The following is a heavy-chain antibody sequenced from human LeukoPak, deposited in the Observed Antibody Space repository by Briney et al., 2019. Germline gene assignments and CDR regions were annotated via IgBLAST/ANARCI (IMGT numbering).Heavy chain of an antibody. CDR3: AKDRSGYPFDY. CDR1: GFPFSTYA. J-gene: IGHJ4*02. V-gene: IGHV3-23*01. Sequence: GGSLRLSCAASGFPFSTYAMGWVRQAPGEGLMWITAMTADGSKAYYSDSVQGRFTISRDNSRNTLFLQMTSLRAEDTAVYYCAKDRSGYPFDYWGQGTLVTVSS. CDR2: MTADGSKA. D-gene: IGHD3-22*01.